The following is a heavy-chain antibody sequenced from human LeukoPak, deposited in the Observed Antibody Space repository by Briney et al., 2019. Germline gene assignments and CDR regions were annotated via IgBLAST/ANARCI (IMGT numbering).Heavy chain of an antibody. CDR2: ISYTVSVM. V-gene: IGHV3-48*01. D-gene: IGHD6-6*01. CDR1: GFTFSDYR. CDR3: AKSYSNSSNTFDI. J-gene: IGHJ3*02. Sequence: GGSLTLSCAASGFTFSDYRMNWVRQAPGKGLERLSYISYTVSVMYYADSVRGRFTISRDNAKNSLYLQMSSLRAEDTAVYYCAKSYSNSSNTFDIWGQGTMVTVSS.